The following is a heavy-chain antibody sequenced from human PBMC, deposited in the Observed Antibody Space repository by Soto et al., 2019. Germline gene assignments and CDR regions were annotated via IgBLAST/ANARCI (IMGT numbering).Heavy chain of an antibody. V-gene: IGHV1-18*01. CDR2: ISAYNGNT. Sequence: QVQLVQSGAEVKKPGASVKVSCTASGYTFTNFGIRWVRQAPGQGLEWMGWISAYNGNTNYAQKFQGKVTMTTAPSTSTAYTDVRSLRFDGTAVYYRASGGTTIDSWGQGTLVTVSS. J-gene: IGHJ4*02. CDR3: ASGGTTIDS. D-gene: IGHD3-16*01. CDR1: GYTFTNFG.